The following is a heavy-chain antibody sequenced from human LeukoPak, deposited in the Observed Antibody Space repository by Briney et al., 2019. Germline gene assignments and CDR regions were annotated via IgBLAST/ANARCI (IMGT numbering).Heavy chain of an antibody. CDR3: ARANVVVGDAFDI. CDR1: GYTFTSYY. CDR2: INPSGGST. D-gene: IGHD3-16*01. V-gene: IGHV1-46*01. Sequence: PAASVNVSCKASGYTFTSYYMHWVRQAPGQGLEWMGIINPSGGSTSYAQKFQGRVTMTRDTSTSTVYMELSSLRSEDTAVYYCARANVVVGDAFDIWGQGTMVTVSS. J-gene: IGHJ3*02.